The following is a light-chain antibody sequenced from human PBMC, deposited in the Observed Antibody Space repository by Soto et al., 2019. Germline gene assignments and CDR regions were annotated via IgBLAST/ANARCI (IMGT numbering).Light chain of an antibody. CDR2: LNSDGGH. CDR1: SGHSTYA. V-gene: IGLV4-69*01. J-gene: IGLJ3*02. CDR3: QTWGTGIQV. Sequence: QLVLTQSPSASASLGASVKLTCTLSSGHSTYAIAWLQQQPEKGPRYLMKLNSDGGHLKGDGIPDRFSGSSSGAERYLTISSLQSEDEADYYCQTWGTGIQVFGGGTKLTVL.